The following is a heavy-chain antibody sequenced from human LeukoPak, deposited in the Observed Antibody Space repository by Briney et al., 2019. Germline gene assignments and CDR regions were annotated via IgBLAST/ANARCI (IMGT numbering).Heavy chain of an antibody. CDR3: ASSSGYYYGGNWFDP. D-gene: IGHD3-22*01. CDR2: IIPIFGTA. Sequence: SVKVSCKASGGTFSRYAISWERQAPGQGLEWMGGIIPIFGTANYAQKFQGRVTITTDESTSTAYMELSSLRSEDTAVYYCASSSGYYYGGNWFDPWGQGTLVTVSS. V-gene: IGHV1-69*05. J-gene: IGHJ5*02. CDR1: GGTFSRYA.